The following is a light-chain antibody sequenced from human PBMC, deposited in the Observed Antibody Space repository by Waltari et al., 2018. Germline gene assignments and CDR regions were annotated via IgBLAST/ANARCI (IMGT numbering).Light chain of an antibody. V-gene: IGLV1-44*01. Sequence: QSVLTQPPSASGTPGQRITISCSGSSSNIGRDSVNWYQQLPGTAPKLLVDHDNERPPGVPDRFSGSQSGTSASLAISGLQSEDEADYFCAAWDDILKGVLFGGGTRLTVL. J-gene: IGLJ2*01. CDR2: HDN. CDR3: AAWDDILKGVL. CDR1: SSNIGRDS.